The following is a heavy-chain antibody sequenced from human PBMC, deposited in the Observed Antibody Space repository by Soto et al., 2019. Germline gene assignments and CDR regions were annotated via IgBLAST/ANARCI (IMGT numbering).Heavy chain of an antibody. V-gene: IGHV4-4*02. CDR2: IYHSGST. CDR1: GGPSSGSGG. CDR3: ASAWYYYDSSGYPEGYWFDP. D-gene: IGHD3-22*01. Sequence: TSATLCLSWSVAGGPSSGSGGWSWVNPPQVKGLEWIGEIYHSGSTNYNPSLKSRVTISVDKSKNQFSLKLSSVTAADTAVYYCASAWYYYDSSGYPEGYWFDPWGQGTLVTFSS. J-gene: IGHJ5*02.